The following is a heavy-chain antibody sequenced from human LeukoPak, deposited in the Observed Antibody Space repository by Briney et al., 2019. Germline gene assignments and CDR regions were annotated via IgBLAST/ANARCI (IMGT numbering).Heavy chain of an antibody. Sequence: PSETLSLTCTVSGGSISSSSYYWGWIRQPPGKGLEWIGSIYYSGSTYYNPSLKSRVTISVDTSKNQFSLKLSSVTAADTAVYYCARHAVVVIAINWFDPWGQGTLVTVSS. D-gene: IGHD2-21*01. CDR1: GGSISSSSYY. J-gene: IGHJ5*02. CDR3: ARHAVVVIAINWFDP. V-gene: IGHV4-39*01. CDR2: IYYSGST.